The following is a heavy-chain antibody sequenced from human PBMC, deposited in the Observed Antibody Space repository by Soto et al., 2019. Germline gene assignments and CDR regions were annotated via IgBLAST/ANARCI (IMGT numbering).Heavy chain of an antibody. CDR3: VRDIGVLRDF. Sequence: GGSLRLSCAASGFTFSSYAMSWVRQAPGKGLEWVSFISTSSTNIYYADSVKGRFIISRDNAENSLYLQMVSLRVEDTAMYYCVRDIGVLRDFWGQGTLVTVSS. J-gene: IGHJ4*02. CDR1: GFTFSSYA. V-gene: IGHV3-48*01. CDR2: ISTSSTNI. D-gene: IGHD2-2*01.